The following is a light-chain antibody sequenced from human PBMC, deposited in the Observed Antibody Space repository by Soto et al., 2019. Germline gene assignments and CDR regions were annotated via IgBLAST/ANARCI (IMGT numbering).Light chain of an antibody. CDR1: SGSASTTYY. CDR3: MLYMGGGLVV. Sequence: QTVVTQEPSFSVSPGGTVTLTFGLTSGSASTTYYPSWYQQTPGQAPRTLIYSTNIRSSGVPDRFSGSILGNKAALTITGAQADDESDYHCMLYMGGGLVVFGGGTKLTVL. V-gene: IGLV8-61*01. CDR2: STN. J-gene: IGLJ2*01.